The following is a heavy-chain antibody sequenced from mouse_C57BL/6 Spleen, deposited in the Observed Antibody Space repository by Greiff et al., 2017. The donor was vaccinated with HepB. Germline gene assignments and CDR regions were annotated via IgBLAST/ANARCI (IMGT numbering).Heavy chain of an antibody. CDR1: GYAFSSYW. V-gene: IGHV1-80*01. CDR2: IYPGDGDT. J-gene: IGHJ4*01. CDR3: ARRAYYDAMDY. Sequence: QVQLQQSGAELVKPGASVKISCKASGYAFSSYWMNWVKQRPGKGLEWIGQIYPGDGDTNYNGKFKGKATLTADKSSSTAYMQLSSLTSEDSAVYFCARRAYYDAMDYWGQGTSVTVSS.